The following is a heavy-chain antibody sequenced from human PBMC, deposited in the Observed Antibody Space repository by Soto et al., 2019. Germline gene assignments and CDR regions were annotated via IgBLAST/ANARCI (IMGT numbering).Heavy chain of an antibody. Sequence: EVQLLESGGDLVQPGGSLRLSCAASGFSFRSYAMGWVRQAPGKGLNWVSSISAGGDGTYYADSVKGRFTISRDNSKNTVYLEMTSLRAGDTAVYYCADGARYPDYWGPGTLVTVSS. J-gene: IGHJ4*02. CDR1: GFSFRSYA. D-gene: IGHD1-26*01. CDR3: ADGARYPDY. CDR2: ISAGGDGT. V-gene: IGHV3-23*01.